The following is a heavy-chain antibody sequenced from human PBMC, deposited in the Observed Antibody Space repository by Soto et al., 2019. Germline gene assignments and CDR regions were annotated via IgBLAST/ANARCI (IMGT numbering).Heavy chain of an antibody. CDR3: ARGRYCSGGSCYFPYYYGMDV. CDR2: IGTAGDT. D-gene: IGHD2-15*01. CDR1: GFTFSSYD. J-gene: IGHJ6*02. Sequence: PGGSLRLSCAASGFTFSSYDMHWVRQATGKGLEWVSAIGTAGDTYYPGSVKGRFTISRENAKNSLDLQMNSLRAEDTAVYFCARGRYCSGGSCYFPYYYGMDVWGQGTTVTVSS. V-gene: IGHV3-13*01.